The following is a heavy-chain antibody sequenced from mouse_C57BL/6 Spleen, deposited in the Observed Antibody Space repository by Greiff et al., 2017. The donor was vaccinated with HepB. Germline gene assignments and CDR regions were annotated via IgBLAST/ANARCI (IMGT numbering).Heavy chain of an antibody. J-gene: IGHJ3*02. D-gene: IGHD2-4*01. V-gene: IGHV1-81*01. Sequence: QVHVKQSGAELARPGASVKLSCKASGYTFTSYGISWVKQRTGQGLEWIGEIYPRSGNTYYNEKFKGKATLTADKSSSTAYMELRSLTSEDSAVYFCARWGDYDDGRWGQGTLVTVSA. CDR2: IYPRSGNT. CDR1: GYTFTSYG. CDR3: ARWGDYDDGR.